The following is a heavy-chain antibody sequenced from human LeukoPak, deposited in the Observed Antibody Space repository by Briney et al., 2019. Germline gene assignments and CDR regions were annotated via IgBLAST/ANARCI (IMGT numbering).Heavy chain of an antibody. Sequence: PGGSLRLSCAASGFTFSSYSMNWVRQAPGKGLEWVSSVNRDSSYIFFADSVKGRFSVSRDNAKNSLYLQMSSLRVEDTAVYYCARGVRGYDYDYWGQGTLVTVSS. CDR1: GFTFSSYS. D-gene: IGHD5-12*01. CDR3: ARGVRGYDYDY. CDR2: VNRDSSYI. J-gene: IGHJ4*02. V-gene: IGHV3-21*01.